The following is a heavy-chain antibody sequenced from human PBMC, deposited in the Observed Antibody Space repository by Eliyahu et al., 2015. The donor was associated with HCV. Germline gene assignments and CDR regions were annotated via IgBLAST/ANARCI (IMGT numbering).Heavy chain of an antibody. V-gene: IGHV3-49*03. D-gene: IGHD6-25*01. CDR2: IRSKTYGGTP. CDR1: GFTFGXYX. CDR3: TRDNPQSSGRYGSGFH. J-gene: IGHJ4*02. Sequence: DVQLVESGGDFVEPGRSLRLSCTTSGFTFGXYXXAWFRQAPGKGLGWVGFIRSKTYGGTPEYATSVEGRFTISRDDSKSVAYLQMNSLKTEDTALYYCTRDNPQSSGRYGSGFHWGQGTLVTVSS.